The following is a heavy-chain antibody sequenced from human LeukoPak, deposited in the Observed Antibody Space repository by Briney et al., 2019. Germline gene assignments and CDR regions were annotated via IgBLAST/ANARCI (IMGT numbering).Heavy chain of an antibody. V-gene: IGHV4-34*01. CDR3: ASLRYYYDSSGSRPVDY. CDR2: INHSGNT. CDR1: GGSFSGYY. Sequence: HSETLSLTCAVYGGSFSGYYWSWIRQPPGKGLEWIGEINHSGNTNYNPSLKSRVTISVDTSKNQFSLKLSSVTAADTAVYHCASLRYYYDSSGSRPVDYWGQGTLVTVSS. J-gene: IGHJ4*02. D-gene: IGHD3-22*01.